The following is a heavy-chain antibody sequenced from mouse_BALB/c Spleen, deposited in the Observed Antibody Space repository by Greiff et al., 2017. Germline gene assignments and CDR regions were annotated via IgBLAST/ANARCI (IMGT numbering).Heavy chain of an antibody. Sequence: VQLQQSGAELAKPGASVKMSCKASGYTFTSYWMHWVKQRPGQGLEWIGYINPSTGYTEYNQKFKDKATLTADKSSSTAYMQLSSLTSEDSAVYYCASGDGNYAWFAYWGQGTLVTVSA. CDR2: INPSTGYT. CDR1: GYTFTSYW. J-gene: IGHJ3*01. D-gene: IGHD2-1*01. CDR3: ASGDGNYAWFAY. V-gene: IGHV1-7*01.